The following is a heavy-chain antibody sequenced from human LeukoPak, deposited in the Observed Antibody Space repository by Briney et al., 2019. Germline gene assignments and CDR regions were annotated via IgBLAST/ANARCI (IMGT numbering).Heavy chain of an antibody. V-gene: IGHV1-18*01. CDR3: ARDQEVVTAILGYYGMDV. CDR1: GYTFTSYG. Sequence: ASVKVPCKASGYTFTSYGISWVRQAPGQELEWMGWISAYNGNTNYAQKLQGRVTMTTDTSTSTAYMELRSLRSDDTAVYYCARDQEVVTAILGYYGMDVWGQGTTVTVSS. D-gene: IGHD2-21*02. CDR2: ISAYNGNT. J-gene: IGHJ6*02.